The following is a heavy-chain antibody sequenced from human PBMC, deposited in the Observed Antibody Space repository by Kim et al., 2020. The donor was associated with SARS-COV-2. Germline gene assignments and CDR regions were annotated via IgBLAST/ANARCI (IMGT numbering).Heavy chain of an antibody. D-gene: IGHD5-12*01. Sequence: GGSLRLSCAASGFTFSSYGMHWVRQAPGKGLEWVAVISYDGSNKYYADSVKGRFTISRDNSKNTLYLQMNSLRAEDTAVYYCAKDLSLLGDGSIDYWGQG. V-gene: IGHV3-30*18. J-gene: IGHJ4*02. CDR2: ISYDGSNK. CDR1: GFTFSSYG. CDR3: AKDLSLLGDGSIDY.